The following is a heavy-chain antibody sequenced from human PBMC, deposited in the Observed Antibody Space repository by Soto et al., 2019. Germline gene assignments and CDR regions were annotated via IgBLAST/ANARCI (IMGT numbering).Heavy chain of an antibody. CDR2: MYWYDDK. D-gene: IGHD3-3*01. CDR1: GFSLTSSGEG. Sequence: QITLNESGPTVVRPTETLTLTCRVSGFSLTSSGEGVGWIRQSPGTAPEWLAPMYWYDDKSYSASLKSRLTIPKATSKHQVVLTVSDLDPTDTATYYCAHRVLRTVFGLVTTTAIYFDFWGQGIPVAVSS. V-gene: IGHV2-5*01. CDR3: AHRVLRTVFGLVTTTAIYFDF. J-gene: IGHJ4*02.